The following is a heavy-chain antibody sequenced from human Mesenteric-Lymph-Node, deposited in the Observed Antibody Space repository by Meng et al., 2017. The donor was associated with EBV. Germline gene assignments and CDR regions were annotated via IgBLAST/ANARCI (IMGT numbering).Heavy chain of an antibody. CDR3: ARGGPEMATISD. D-gene: IGHD5-24*01. CDR2: INPNSGNT. V-gene: IGHV1-8*02. J-gene: IGHJ4*02. CDR1: GYNFTSYY. Sequence: DLVQAGAEVKKPWASVKVSCKASGYNFTSYYMHWVRQAPGQGPEWMGIINPNSGNTGYAQKFQGRVTMTRNTSISTAYMELSSLRSEDTAVYYCARGGPEMATISDWGQGTLVTVSS.